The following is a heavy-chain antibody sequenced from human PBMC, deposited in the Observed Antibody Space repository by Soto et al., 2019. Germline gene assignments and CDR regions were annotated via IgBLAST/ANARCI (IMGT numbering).Heavy chain of an antibody. J-gene: IGHJ4*02. CDR1: GFTFSSYA. V-gene: IGHV3-23*01. D-gene: IGHD3-3*01. CDR2: ISGSGGST. Sequence: PGGSLRLSCAASGFTFSSYAMSWVRQAPGKGLEWVSAISGSGGSTYYADSVKGRFTISRDNSKNTLYLQMNSLRAEDTAVYYCAKASRGYDFWSGPYFDYWGQGTLVTVS. CDR3: AKASRGYDFWSGPYFDY.